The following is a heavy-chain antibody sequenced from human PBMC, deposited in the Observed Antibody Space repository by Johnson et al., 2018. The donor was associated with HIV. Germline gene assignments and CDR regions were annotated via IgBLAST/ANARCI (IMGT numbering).Heavy chain of an antibody. D-gene: IGHD5-24*01. J-gene: IGHJ3*02. CDR3: ARESRDGPNLRAFDI. Sequence: VQLVESGGGLVKPGGSLRLSCAASGFTFSNAWMSWVRQTAGKGLEWVSAIGKVSDTYYSDSVKGRFSMSRENVKNSLYLQMNNLRAGDTAVYFCARESRDGPNLRAFDIWGQGTTVIVSS. CDR2: IGKVSDT. CDR1: GFTFSNAW. V-gene: IGHV3-13*01.